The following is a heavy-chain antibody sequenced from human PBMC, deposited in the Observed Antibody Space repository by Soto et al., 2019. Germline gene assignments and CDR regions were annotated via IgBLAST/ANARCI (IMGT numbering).Heavy chain of an antibody. CDR3: ARGGCSGGSCYPTAYYGMDV. J-gene: IGHJ6*02. Sequence: GESLKISCKGSGYSFTSYWIGWVRQMPGKGLEWMGIIYPGDSDTRYSPSFQGQVTISADKSISTAYLQWSSLKASDTAMYYCARGGCSGGSCYPTAYYGMDVWGQGTTVTVSS. D-gene: IGHD2-15*01. CDR1: GYSFTSYW. V-gene: IGHV5-51*01. CDR2: IYPGDSDT.